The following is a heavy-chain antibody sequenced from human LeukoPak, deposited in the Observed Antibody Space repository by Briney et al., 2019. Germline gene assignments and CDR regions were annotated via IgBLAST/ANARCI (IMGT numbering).Heavy chain of an antibody. Sequence: SETLSLTCTVSGGSISSSSYYWGWIRQPPGKGLEWIGSIYYSGSTYYNPSLKSRVTISVDTSKYQFSLKLSSVTAADTAVYYCARHEYSSGWPTTDFDYWGQGILVTVSS. CDR3: ARHEYSSGWPTTDFDY. V-gene: IGHV4-39*01. D-gene: IGHD6-19*01. J-gene: IGHJ4*02. CDR1: GGSISSSSYY. CDR2: IYYSGST.